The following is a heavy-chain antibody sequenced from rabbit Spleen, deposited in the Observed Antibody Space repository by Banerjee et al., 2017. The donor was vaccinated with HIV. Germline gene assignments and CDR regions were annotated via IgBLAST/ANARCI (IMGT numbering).Heavy chain of an antibody. CDR2: IYAGSSGST. CDR1: GFSFSSSYY. CDR3: GRRLDGNGGTVAYALDL. Sequence: QSLEESGGDLVKPGASLTLTCTASGFSFSSSYYMCWVRQAPGKGLECIACIYAGSSGSTWYASWAKGRFTISKTSSTTVTLQMTSLTVADTATYFSGRRLDGNGGTVAYALDLWGQGTLITVS. V-gene: IGHV1S40*01. D-gene: IGHD6-1*01. J-gene: IGHJ4*01.